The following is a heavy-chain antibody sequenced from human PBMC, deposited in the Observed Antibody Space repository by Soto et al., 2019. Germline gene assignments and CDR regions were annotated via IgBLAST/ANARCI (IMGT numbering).Heavy chain of an antibody. Sequence: EVQLVESGGGLVQPGGSLRLSCAASGFSFSSYEMNWVRQAPGKGLEWVSYISSSDSAIYYADSVKGRFTISRDNAKNSLYLQINSLRAEDTAVYYCASLEMATMQGWGQGTLVTVSS. CDR3: ASLEMATMQG. V-gene: IGHV3-48*03. CDR2: ISSSDSAI. CDR1: GFSFSSYE. D-gene: IGHD3-3*01. J-gene: IGHJ4*02.